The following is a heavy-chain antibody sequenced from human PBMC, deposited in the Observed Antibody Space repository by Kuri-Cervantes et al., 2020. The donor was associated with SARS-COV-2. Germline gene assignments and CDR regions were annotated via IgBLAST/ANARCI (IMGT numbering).Heavy chain of an antibody. V-gene: IGHV3-23*01. Sequence: GGSLRLSCAASGFTFSSYAMSWVRQAPGKGLEWVSAISGSGGSTYYADSVKDRFTISRDNSKNTLYLQMNSLRAEDTAVYYCARCIVEASSYFDVWGQGVLVTVSS. J-gene: IGHJ4*02. CDR1: GFTFSSYA. D-gene: IGHD1-26*01. CDR2: ISGSGGST. CDR3: ARCIVEASSYFDV.